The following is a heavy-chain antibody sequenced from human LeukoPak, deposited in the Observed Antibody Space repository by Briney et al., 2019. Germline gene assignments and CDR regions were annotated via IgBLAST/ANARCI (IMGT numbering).Heavy chain of an antibody. CDR3: ARITSGYDDGFWFDP. J-gene: IGHJ5*02. D-gene: IGHD5-12*01. V-gene: IGHV5-51*01. Sequence: GESLKISCNGSGYSFTSYWIGWVRQMPGKGLEWMGIIYPGDSDTRYSPSFQGQVTISADKSISTAYLQWSSLKASDTAMYYCARITSGYDDGFWFDPWGQGTLVTVSS. CDR1: GYSFTSYW. CDR2: IYPGDSDT.